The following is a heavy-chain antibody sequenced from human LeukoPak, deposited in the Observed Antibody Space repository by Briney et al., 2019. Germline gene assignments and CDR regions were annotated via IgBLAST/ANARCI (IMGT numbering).Heavy chain of an antibody. D-gene: IGHD7-27*01. CDR3: AQDVTGDAGY. V-gene: IGHV3-23*01. J-gene: IGHJ4*02. CDR1: GFILSRSA. CDR2: INAGGRP. Sequence: GGSLRLSCAVSGFILSRSAMSWVRQAPGKGLEWVSSINAGGRPFYADPVKGRFTISRDNSNTLYLQMNNLRAEDTAVYFCAQDVTGDAGYWGQGTLVTVSS.